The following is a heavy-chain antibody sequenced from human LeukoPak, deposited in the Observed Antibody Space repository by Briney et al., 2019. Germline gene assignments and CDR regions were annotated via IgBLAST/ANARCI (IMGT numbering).Heavy chain of an antibody. CDR3: ARDSGMVRGTVDY. V-gene: IGHV1-46*01. CDR2: VNPSGGST. J-gene: IGHJ4*02. CDR1: GYTFTSYY. Sequence: ASVKVSCKSSGYTFTSYYMYWVRQAPGQGLEWMGIVNPSGGSTSYAQKFQGRVTMTRDTSTSTVYMELSSLRSEDTAVYYCARDSGMVRGTVDYWGQGTLVTVSS. D-gene: IGHD3-10*01.